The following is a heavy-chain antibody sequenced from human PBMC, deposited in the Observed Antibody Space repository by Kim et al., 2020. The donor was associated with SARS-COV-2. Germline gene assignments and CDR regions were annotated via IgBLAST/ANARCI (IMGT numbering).Heavy chain of an antibody. CDR3: ARTRTHYYGSGSYRDY. J-gene: IGHJ4*02. D-gene: IGHD3-10*01. Sequence: SETLSLTCAVSGGSISSSNWWSWVRQPPGKGLEWIGEIYHSGSTNYNPSLKSRVTISVDKSKNKFSLKLSSVTAADTAVYYCARTRTHYYGSGSYRDYWGQGTLVTVSS. CDR1: GGSISSSNW. CDR2: IYHSGST. V-gene: IGHV4-4*02.